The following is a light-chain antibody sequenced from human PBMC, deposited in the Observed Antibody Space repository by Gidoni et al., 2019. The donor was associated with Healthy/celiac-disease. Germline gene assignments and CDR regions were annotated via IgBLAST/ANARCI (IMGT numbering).Light chain of an antibody. Sequence: SALTQPASTSGSPGQSITISCTGTSSDVGSYNIVSWYQQHPGKAPKLMIYEGSKRPPGVSNRFSGSKSGNTASLTISGLQAEDEADYSCCSYAGSSTLFGGGTKLTVL. V-gene: IGLV2-23*01. J-gene: IGLJ2*01. CDR2: EGS. CDR3: CSYAGSSTL. CDR1: SSDVGSYNI.